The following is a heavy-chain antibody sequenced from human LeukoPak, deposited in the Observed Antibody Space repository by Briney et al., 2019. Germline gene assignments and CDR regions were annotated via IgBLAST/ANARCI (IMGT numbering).Heavy chain of an antibody. CDR3: AKTFWAAGTATIPSGWCFDL. D-gene: IGHD1-7*01. Sequence: GGSLRLSCAASGFTFSSYGIHWVRQTPGKGLEWVAVISYDGSDKSYADSVKGRFTISRDNSKSTLYLQMNSLRAEDTAVYYCAKTFWAAGTATIPSGWCFDLWGRGTLVTVSS. J-gene: IGHJ2*01. CDR1: GFTFSSYG. CDR2: ISYDGSDK. V-gene: IGHV3-30*18.